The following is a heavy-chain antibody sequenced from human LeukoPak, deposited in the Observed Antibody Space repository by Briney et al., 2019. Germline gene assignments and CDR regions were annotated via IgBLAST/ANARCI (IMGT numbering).Heavy chain of an antibody. CDR3: TREDNWYFDL. CDR1: GFTFDDYT. Sequence: GGSLRLSCAASGFTFDDYTMHWVRQAPGKGLEWVSLISWDGGRTYYADSVKGRFTISRDNAKNSLYLQLNSLRAEDTAVYYCTREDNWYFDLWGRGTLVTVSS. CDR2: ISWDGGRT. J-gene: IGHJ2*01. V-gene: IGHV3-43*01.